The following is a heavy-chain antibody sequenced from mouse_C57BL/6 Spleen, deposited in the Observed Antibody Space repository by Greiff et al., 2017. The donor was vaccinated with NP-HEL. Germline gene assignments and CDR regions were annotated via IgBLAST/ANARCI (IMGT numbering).Heavy chain of an antibody. CDR2: IYPGSGNT. J-gene: IGHJ2*01. CDR3: ARETPMADYFDD. Sequence: VQLQESGAELVRPGASVKLSCKASGYTFTDYYINWVKQRPGQGLEWIARIYPGSGNTYYNEKFKGKATLTAEKSSSTAYMQLSSLTSEDSAVYFCARETPMADYFDDWGQGTTLTVSS. D-gene: IGHD1-1*02. CDR1: GYTFTDYY. V-gene: IGHV1-76*01.